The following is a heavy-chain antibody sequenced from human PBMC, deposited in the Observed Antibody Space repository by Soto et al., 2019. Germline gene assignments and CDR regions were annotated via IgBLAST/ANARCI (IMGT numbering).Heavy chain of an antibody. CDR3: ARDAYSGYDKGYFDY. CDR1: GGSISTYY. Sequence: PSETLSLTCTVSGGSISTYYWSWIRQPPGKGLEWIGYIYYSGSTNYNPSLKNRVTISVDTSENQFSPKLSSVTAADTAVYYCARDAYSGYDKGYFDYWGQGTPVTVSS. CDR2: IYYSGST. J-gene: IGHJ4*02. V-gene: IGHV4-59*01. D-gene: IGHD5-12*01.